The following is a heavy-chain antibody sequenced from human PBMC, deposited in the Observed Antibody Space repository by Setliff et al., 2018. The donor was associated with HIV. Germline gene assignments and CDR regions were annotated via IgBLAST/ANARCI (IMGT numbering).Heavy chain of an antibody. J-gene: IGHJ6*04. V-gene: IGHV1-18*01. CDR3: ARLGEHDTGDLDV. CDR1: GYTFISYG. Sequence: ASVKVSCKASGYTFISYGISWVRQAPGQGLEWMGWISAYNGNTNYAQKLQGRVTMTTDTYTSTAYMELRSLRYDDSAVYYCARLGEHDTGDLDVWGKGTTVTVSS. CDR2: ISAYNGNT. D-gene: IGHD1-1*01.